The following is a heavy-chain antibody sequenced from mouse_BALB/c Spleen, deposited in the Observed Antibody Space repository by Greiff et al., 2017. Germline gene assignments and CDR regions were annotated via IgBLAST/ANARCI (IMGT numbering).Heavy chain of an antibody. Sequence: CKASGVDFSRYWMSWVRQAPGKGLEWIGEINPDSSTINYTPSLKDKFIISRDNAKNTLYLQMSKVRSEDTALYYCASKALGAMDYWGQGTSVTVSS. CDR2: INPDSSTI. V-gene: IGHV4-1*02. CDR1: GVDFSRYW. D-gene: IGHD3-3*01. J-gene: IGHJ4*01. CDR3: ASKALGAMDY.